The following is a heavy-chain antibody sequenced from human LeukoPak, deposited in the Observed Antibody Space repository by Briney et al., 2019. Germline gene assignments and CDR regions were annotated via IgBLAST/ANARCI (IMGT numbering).Heavy chain of an antibody. Sequence: ASVKVSCKASGYTFTSYDINWVRQATGQGLEWMGWMNPNSGKTGYAQKFQGRVTMTRNTSISTAYMELSSLRSEDTAVYYCARGRAHYDFWSGYQDYYYYMDVWGKGTTVTVSS. CDR2: MNPNSGKT. J-gene: IGHJ6*03. D-gene: IGHD3-3*01. CDR3: ARGRAHYDFWSGYQDYYYYMDV. CDR1: GYTFTSYD. V-gene: IGHV1-8*01.